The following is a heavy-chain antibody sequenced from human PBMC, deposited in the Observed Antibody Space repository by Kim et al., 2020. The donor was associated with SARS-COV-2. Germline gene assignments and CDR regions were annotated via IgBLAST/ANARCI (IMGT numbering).Heavy chain of an antibody. J-gene: IGHJ4*02. CDR1: GFTFPSNW. V-gene: IGHV3-7*01. Sequence: GGSLKLSCAASGFTFPSNWMSWVRQAPGKGLEWVAKIKEDGTERYYVSSVAGRFTISRDNAKNSLYLQMNSLRAEDTGVYYCARDRRYSLDYWGQGTLVTVSS. D-gene: IGHD2-15*01. CDR3: ARDRRYSLDY. CDR2: IKEDGTER.